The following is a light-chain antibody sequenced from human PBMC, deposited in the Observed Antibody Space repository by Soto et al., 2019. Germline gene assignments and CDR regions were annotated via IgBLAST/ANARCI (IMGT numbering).Light chain of an antibody. J-gene: IGKJ1*01. CDR2: QAS. V-gene: IGKV1-5*03. CDR3: LQYQSYRT. CDR1: QSISRQ. Sequence: DIQMTQSPSTLSASVGDRVSITCRASQSISRQLAWYQQKPGKAPNLLIYQASNLETGVPSRFTGSGSGTEFTLTIRSLQPDYLATYYFLQYQSYRTFGQGPKVEVK.